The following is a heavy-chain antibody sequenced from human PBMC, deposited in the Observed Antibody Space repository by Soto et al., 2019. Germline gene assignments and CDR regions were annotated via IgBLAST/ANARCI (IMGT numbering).Heavy chain of an antibody. Sequence: GGSLSLSCAASGFSFSTYAMNWVRQAPGKGLEWVSGINRGGDSTYYADSVKGRFTISRDSSKSTLYLQMNSLRAEDTAFYYCAKDRYCSSTSCYAGFDYWGQGTLVTVSS. CDR1: GFSFSTYA. D-gene: IGHD2-2*01. V-gene: IGHV3-23*01. CDR2: INRGGDST. J-gene: IGHJ4*02. CDR3: AKDRYCSSTSCYAGFDY.